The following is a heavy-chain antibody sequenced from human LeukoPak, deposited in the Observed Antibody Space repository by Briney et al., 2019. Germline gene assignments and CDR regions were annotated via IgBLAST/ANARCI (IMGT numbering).Heavy chain of an antibody. CDR1: GYSFTSYV. Sequence: ASVKVSCKASGYSFTSYVMTWVRQAPGQGVEGIGWINAHNNTNYAQNLQGRVTMTTDTSTSTGYMELRSLRPDDTAVYYCAQGSGWYDFWGRGTLVTVSS. CDR3: AQGSGWYDF. V-gene: IGHV1-18*01. D-gene: IGHD6-19*01. J-gene: IGHJ5*01. CDR2: INAHNNT.